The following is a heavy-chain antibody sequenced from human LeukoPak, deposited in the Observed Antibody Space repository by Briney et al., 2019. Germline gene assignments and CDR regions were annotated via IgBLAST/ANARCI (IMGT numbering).Heavy chain of an antibody. V-gene: IGHV3-21*01. D-gene: IGHD2-15*01. CDR1: GFTFSSYS. J-gene: IGHJ4*02. CDR3: ARRYCSGGSCYLDY. Sequence: PGGSLRLSCAASGFTFSSYSMNWVRQAPGKGLEWVSSISSSSSYIYYADSVKGRFTISRDNAKNSPYLQMNSLRAEDTAVYYCARRYCSGGSCYLDYWGQGTLVTVSS. CDR2: ISSSSSYI.